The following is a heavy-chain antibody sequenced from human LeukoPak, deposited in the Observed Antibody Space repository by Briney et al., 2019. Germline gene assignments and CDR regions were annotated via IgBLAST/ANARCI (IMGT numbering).Heavy chain of an antibody. J-gene: IGHJ6*03. Sequence: SETLSLTCTVSGGSISSGSYFWSWIRQPAEKGLEWIGRVYTSGSTSYNPSLKSRVTISVDTSKNQFSLKLSSMTAADTAVYYCARVGPVPVTASLYSYYYYMDVWGKGTTVTVSS. CDR2: VYTSGST. CDR3: ARVGPVPVTASLYSYYYYMDV. D-gene: IGHD1-20*01. V-gene: IGHV4-61*02. CDR1: GGSISSGSYF.